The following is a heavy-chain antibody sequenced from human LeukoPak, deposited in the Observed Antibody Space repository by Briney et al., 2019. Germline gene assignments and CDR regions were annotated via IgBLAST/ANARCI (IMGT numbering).Heavy chain of an antibody. CDR3: ARDLWESSSWYASGCGMDV. Sequence: ASVKVSCKASGYTFTSFSMHWVRQAPGQGLEWMGWINPNSGGTNYAQKFQGWVTMTRDTSISTAYMELSRLRSDDTAVYYCARDLWESSSWYASGCGMDVWGQGTTVTVSS. V-gene: IGHV1-2*04. J-gene: IGHJ6*02. D-gene: IGHD6-13*01. CDR1: GYTFTSFS. CDR2: INPNSGGT.